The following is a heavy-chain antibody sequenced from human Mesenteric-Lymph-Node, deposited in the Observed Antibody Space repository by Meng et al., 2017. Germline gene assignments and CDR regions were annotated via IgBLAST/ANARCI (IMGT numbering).Heavy chain of an antibody. Sequence: QVQLVQSGAEGKKPGASVKVSCKAAGYTFTDYYMQGVRQAPGQGLEWMGRRNPNRGDTNYSQQFQGRVTMTRDTSISTAYMELSRLTSDDTAVYYCARGIVDCYGGDSWFDPLGQGTLVTVSS. V-gene: IGHV1-2*06. CDR2: RNPNRGDT. J-gene: IGHJ5*02. CDR1: GYTFTDYY. CDR3: ARGIVDCYGGDSWFDP. D-gene: IGHD3-3*02.